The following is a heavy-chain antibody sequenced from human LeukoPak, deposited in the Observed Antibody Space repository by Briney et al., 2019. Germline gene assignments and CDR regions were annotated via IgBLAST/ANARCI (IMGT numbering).Heavy chain of an antibody. CDR2: IGGSGITI. J-gene: IGHJ4*02. D-gene: IGHD6-13*01. Sequence: PGGSLRLSCAASGFTFSRYEMNWVRQAPGKGLEWVSYIGGSGITIYYADSVKGRFTISRDNAKNSLYLQMNSLRAEDTAVYYCARDPGAATFDYWGQGTLVTVSS. V-gene: IGHV3-48*03. CDR3: ARDPGAATFDY. CDR1: GFTFSRYE.